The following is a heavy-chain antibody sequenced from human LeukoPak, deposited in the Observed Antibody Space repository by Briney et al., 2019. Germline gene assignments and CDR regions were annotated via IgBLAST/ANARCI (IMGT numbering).Heavy chain of an antibody. J-gene: IGHJ4*02. V-gene: IGHV1-18*01. Sequence: ASVKVSCTASGYTFTIFGISWVRQAPRQGREWMGWISAYNGNTNYAQKLQGRITMTTDTSTSTAYMELRSLRSDDTAVYYCARQRSSSSQRGFDYWGQGTLVTVSS. CDR1: GYTFTIFG. CDR2: ISAYNGNT. D-gene: IGHD6-6*01. CDR3: ARQRSSSSQRGFDY.